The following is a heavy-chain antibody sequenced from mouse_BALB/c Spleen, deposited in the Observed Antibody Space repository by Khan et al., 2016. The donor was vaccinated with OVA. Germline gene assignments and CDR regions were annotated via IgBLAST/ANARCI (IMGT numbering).Heavy chain of an antibody. J-gene: IGHJ3*01. D-gene: IGHD2-1*01. CDR3: ASKSYGTGAY. CDR1: GYSITSGYY. CDR2: ISYDGSN. V-gene: IGHV3-6*02. Sequence: EVQLQESGPGLVKPSQSLSLTCSVTGYSITSGYYCSWIRQFPENRLELMCYISYDGSNNYHPSLKNRISITRDTSNKQFFLKLNSVTTEDTATSYCASKSYGTGAYWGQGTLVTVSA.